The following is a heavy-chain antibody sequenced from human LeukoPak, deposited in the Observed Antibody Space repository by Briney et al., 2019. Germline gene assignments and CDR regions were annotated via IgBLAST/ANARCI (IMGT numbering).Heavy chain of an antibody. D-gene: IGHD5-18*01. Sequence: GSLRLSCAASGFTFSSYGMSWVRQAPGKGLEWIGYIYYSGSTNYNPSLKSRVTISVDTSKNQFSLKLSSVTAADTAVYYCARGGYSYGYYYYYYMDVWGKGTTVTISS. CDR2: IYYSGST. J-gene: IGHJ6*03. CDR3: ARGGYSYGYYYYYYMDV. CDR1: GFTFSSYG. V-gene: IGHV4-59*01.